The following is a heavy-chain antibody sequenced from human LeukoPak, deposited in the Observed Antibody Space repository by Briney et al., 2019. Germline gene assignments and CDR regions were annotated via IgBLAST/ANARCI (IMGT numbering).Heavy chain of an antibody. V-gene: IGHV1-24*01. Sequence: GASVKVSCKVSGYTLTELSMHWVRQAPGKGLEWMGGFDPEDGETIYAQKFQGRVTMTEDTSTDTAYMELSSLRSEDTAVYYCATTNPVVAGFDYWGQGTLVTVSS. D-gene: IGHD3-10*01. J-gene: IGHJ4*02. CDR2: FDPEDGET. CDR3: ATTNPVVAGFDY. CDR1: GYTLTELS.